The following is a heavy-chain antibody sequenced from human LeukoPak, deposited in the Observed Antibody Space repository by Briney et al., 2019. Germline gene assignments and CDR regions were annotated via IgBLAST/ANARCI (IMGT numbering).Heavy chain of an antibody. J-gene: IGHJ3*02. D-gene: IGHD3-22*01. CDR2: IYYSGST. V-gene: IGHV4-59*01. CDR1: GGSISSYY. Sequence: PSETLSLTCTVSGGSISSYYWSWIRQPPGKGLEWIGYIYYSGSTNYNPSLKSRVTISVDTSKNQFSLKLSSVTAADTAVYYCARVRGYYDSSGSGDAFDIWGQGTMVTVSS. CDR3: ARVRGYYDSSGSGDAFDI.